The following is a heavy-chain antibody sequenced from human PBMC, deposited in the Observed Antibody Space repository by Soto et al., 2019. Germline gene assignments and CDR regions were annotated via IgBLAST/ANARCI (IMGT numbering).Heavy chain of an antibody. V-gene: IGHV1-46*01. Sequence: QVQLVQSGAEVKKPGASVKVSCKASGYTFTSYYMHWVRQAPGQGLEWMGIINPSGDSTSYAQKFQGRVTMSRDTSTGTFYMELSSLRSDDTAVYYCSRSYYDYVWGSYRSAHFYYWGQGTLVTVSS. CDR3: SRSYYDYVWGSYRSAHFYY. D-gene: IGHD3-16*02. CDR2: INPSGDST. J-gene: IGHJ4*02. CDR1: GYTFTSYY.